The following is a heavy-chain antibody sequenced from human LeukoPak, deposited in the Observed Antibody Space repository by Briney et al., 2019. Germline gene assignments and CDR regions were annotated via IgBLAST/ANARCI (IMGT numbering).Heavy chain of an antibody. CDR1: RFPFSSYA. J-gene: IGHJ4*02. Sequence: GGSLRLSCSASRFPFSSYAMHWVRQAPGKGLEYVSSITANGDISYYAASVKGKFTISRDNSKNTLSLQMTSLRPEDTAIYYCIKGRFMTGLDYWGQGSLVTVSS. CDR3: IKGRFMTGLDY. D-gene: IGHD3-9*01. CDR2: ITANGDIS. V-gene: IGHV3-64D*09.